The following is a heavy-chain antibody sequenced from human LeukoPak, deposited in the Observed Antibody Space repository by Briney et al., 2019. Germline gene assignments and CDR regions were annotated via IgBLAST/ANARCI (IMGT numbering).Heavy chain of an antibody. V-gene: IGHV5-51*01. CDR2: IYPGDSDT. J-gene: IGHJ4*02. CDR1: GYTFTNSW. CDR3: ARRLDGYNPEPFDY. D-gene: IGHD5-12*01. Sequence: PGESLKISCKGSGYTFTNSWIGWVRQTPGKGLEWMGSIYPGDSDTRYSPSFQGQVTISVDKSISTAYLQWSSLKASNTAMYYCARRLDGYNPEPFDYWGQGTLVTVSS.